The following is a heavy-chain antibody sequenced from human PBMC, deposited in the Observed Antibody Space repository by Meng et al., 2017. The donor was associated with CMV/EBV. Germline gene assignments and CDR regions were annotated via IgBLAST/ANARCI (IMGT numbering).Heavy chain of an antibody. J-gene: IGHJ4*02. D-gene: IGHD1-26*01. CDR2: IYYRRSP. CDR1: GRSISSYS. CDR3: ARVGGAIDY. Sequence: LSLSCTVSGRSISSYSWRWIRLPPGKGLVWIGYIYYRRSPIYNPSLQSRVTISVDTSKSQFSLKLSSVTAADTAVYYCARVGGAIDYWGQGTLVTVSS. V-gene: IGHV4-59*01.